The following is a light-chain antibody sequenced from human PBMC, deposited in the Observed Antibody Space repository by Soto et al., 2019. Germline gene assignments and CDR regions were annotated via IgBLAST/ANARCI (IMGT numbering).Light chain of an antibody. V-gene: IGKV3-11*01. CDR1: QRISSS. CDR2: DAS. J-gene: IGKJ4*01. CDR3: QQRRNWPPT. Sequence: EIVLTQSPGTLSLSPGERVTLSCRASQRISSSLAWYQQKPGQAPRLLIYDASNRATGIPARFSGSGSGTDFTLTISSLEPEDFALYYCQQRRNWPPTFGGGTKVEIK.